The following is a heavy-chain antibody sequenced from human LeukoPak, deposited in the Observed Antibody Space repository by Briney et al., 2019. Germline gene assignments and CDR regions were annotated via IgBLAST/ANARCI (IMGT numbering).Heavy chain of an antibody. Sequence: GGSLRLSCAASGFAVSSDYMSWVRQAPGRGLEWVSVIYTDGNAYYADSVKGRFTISRDNSKNTLYLQMNSLRAEDTAIYYCAGHDYCGAWGQGTLVTVSS. D-gene: IGHD2-21*01. CDR2: IYTDGNA. V-gene: IGHV3-53*01. CDR1: GFAVSSDY. CDR3: AGHDYCGA. J-gene: IGHJ5*02.